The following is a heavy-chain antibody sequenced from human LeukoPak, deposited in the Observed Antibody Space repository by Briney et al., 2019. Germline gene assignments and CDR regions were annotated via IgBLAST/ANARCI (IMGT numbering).Heavy chain of an antibody. CDR2: IYYSGST. Sequence: SETLSLTCIVSGGSISSYYWSWIRQPPGKGLEWIGYIYYSGSTNYNPSLKSRVTISVDTSKNQFSLKLSSVTAADTAVYYCARAEGFWSGYWGSYFDYWGQGTLVTVSS. CDR3: ARAEGFWSGYWGSYFDY. D-gene: IGHD3-3*01. J-gene: IGHJ4*02. CDR1: GGSISSYY. V-gene: IGHV4-59*01.